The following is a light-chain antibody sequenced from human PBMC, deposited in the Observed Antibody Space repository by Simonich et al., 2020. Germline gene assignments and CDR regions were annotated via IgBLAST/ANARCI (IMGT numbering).Light chain of an antibody. CDR1: SSDVGGYNY. Sequence: QSALTQPASVSGSPGQSITISCTGTSSDVGGYNYVSWYQHHPGKAPKHLIYDVSKRPSGVLNRFSGSKSGNTASLTISGLQAEDEADYYCSSYTSSSTWVFGGGTKLTVL. CDR3: SSYTSSSTWV. V-gene: IGLV2-14*03. J-gene: IGLJ3*02. CDR2: DVS.